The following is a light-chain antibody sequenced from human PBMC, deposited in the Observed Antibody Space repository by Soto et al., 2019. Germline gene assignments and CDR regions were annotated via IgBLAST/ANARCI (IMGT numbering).Light chain of an antibody. CDR2: KAS. CDR1: QSISNW. CDR3: QHYNNYSPT. V-gene: IGKV1-5*03. Sequence: DIQMTQSPSALSASVGDRVTITCRASQSISNWLAWYQQKPGKAPNLLISKASGLESGVPSRFSGSGSGTEFTLTISSLQPDDSATYYCQHYNNYSPTFGGGTKVEIK. J-gene: IGKJ4*01.